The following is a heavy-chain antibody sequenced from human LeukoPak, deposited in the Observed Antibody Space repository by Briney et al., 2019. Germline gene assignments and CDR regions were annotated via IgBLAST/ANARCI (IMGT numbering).Heavy chain of an antibody. CDR2: IHYRGSS. CDR3: ASARLYGSGNYPFDY. V-gene: IGHV4-59*01. D-gene: IGHD3-10*01. Sequence: SETLPLTCSVSGGSFSTYYWSWIRQPPGKGLEWIGYIHYRGSSNYNPSLKNRVTISIDTSKNQFSLKLRSVTAADTAVYYCASARLYGSGNYPFDYWGQGTLVTVSS. CDR1: GGSFSTYY. J-gene: IGHJ4*02.